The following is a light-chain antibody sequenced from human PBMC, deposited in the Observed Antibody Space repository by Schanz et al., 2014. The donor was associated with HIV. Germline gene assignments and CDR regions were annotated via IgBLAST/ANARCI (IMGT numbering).Light chain of an antibody. Sequence: EIVLTQSPGTLSLSPGERGTLSCRASQSVSGDYFAWYQQKPGQAPRLLIYGASSRAAGIPDRFSGSGSGTDFTLTISSLEPEDFGVYYCQQYGSSPLTFGPGSKLDVK. CDR1: QSVSGDY. CDR3: QQYGSSPLT. CDR2: GAS. J-gene: IGKJ3*01. V-gene: IGKV3-20*01.